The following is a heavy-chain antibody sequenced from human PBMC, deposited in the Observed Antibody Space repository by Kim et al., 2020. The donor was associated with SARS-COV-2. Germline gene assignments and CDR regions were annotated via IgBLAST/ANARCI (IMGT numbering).Heavy chain of an antibody. CDR2: ISAYNGNT. CDR3: ARDYFSFFIMGSGRVGNY. CDR1: GYTFTSYG. J-gene: IGHJ4*02. D-gene: IGHD3-10*01. V-gene: IGHV1-18*01. Sequence: ASVKVSCKASGYTFTSYGISWVRQAPGQGLEWMGWISAYNGNTNYAQKLQGRVTMTTDTSTSTAYMELRSLRSDDTAVYYCARDYFSFFIMGSGRVGNYWGQGTLVTVSS.